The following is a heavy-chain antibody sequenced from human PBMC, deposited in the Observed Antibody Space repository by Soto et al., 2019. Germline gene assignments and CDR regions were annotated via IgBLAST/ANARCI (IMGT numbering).Heavy chain of an antibody. D-gene: IGHD6-19*01. CDR2: TYHSGNP. CDR3: ARGDSSGWYKVYAFDI. V-gene: IGHV4-30-2*01. CDR1: GDTISTGGYS. J-gene: IGHJ3*02. Sequence: PSETLSLTCAVSGDTISTGGYSWAWLRQPPGKALEWIGHTYHSGNPYYNPSLKSRVIISVDRSKNQFSLKLSSVTAADTAVYYCARGDSSGWYKVYAFDIWGQGTMVT.